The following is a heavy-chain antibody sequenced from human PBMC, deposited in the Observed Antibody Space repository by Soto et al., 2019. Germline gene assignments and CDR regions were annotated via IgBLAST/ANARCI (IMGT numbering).Heavy chain of an antibody. CDR1: GYTSSSYG. J-gene: IGHJ6*02. CDR2: ISVFNGDT. D-gene: IGHD3-16*01. V-gene: IGHV1-18*01. Sequence: ASVKVSCKALGYTSSSYGINWVRQAPGQGLEWMGWISVFNGDTKYAQKFQGRVAITKDPGTSTAHMELRSLRSDDAAVYFCATKDDHKDDQPYYYGMDVWGQGTTVTGS. CDR3: ATKDDHKDDQPYYYGMDV.